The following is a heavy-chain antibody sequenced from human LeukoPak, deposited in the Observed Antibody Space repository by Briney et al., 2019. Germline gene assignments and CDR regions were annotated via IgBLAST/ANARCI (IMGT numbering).Heavy chain of an antibody. CDR3: ARGLSIGGRITMIVVPEGYYFDY. V-gene: IGHV3-48*04. J-gene: IGHJ4*02. Sequence: GGSLRLSCAASGFTFSSYSMNWVRQAPGKGLEWVSYISSSSSTIYYADSVKGRFTISRDNAKNSLYLQMNSLRAEDTAVYYCARGLSIGGRITMIVVPEGYYFDYWGQGTLVTVSS. D-gene: IGHD3-22*01. CDR2: ISSSSSTI. CDR1: GFTFSSYS.